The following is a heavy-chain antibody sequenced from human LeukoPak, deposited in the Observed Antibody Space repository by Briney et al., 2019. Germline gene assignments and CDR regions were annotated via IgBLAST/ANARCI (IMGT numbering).Heavy chain of an antibody. CDR2: KNPNSGRT. Sequence: APVEVSCKASGYTFTSYDINWVRQATGQGLEWMGWKNPNSGRTGFAQKFQGRLTMTTNTSISTAYMELSSLTSEDTAVYYCARGPVSTHGMDVWGQGTTVTVSS. V-gene: IGHV1-8*01. CDR3: ARGPVSTHGMDV. CDR1: GYTFTSYD. J-gene: IGHJ6*02. D-gene: IGHD2-2*01.